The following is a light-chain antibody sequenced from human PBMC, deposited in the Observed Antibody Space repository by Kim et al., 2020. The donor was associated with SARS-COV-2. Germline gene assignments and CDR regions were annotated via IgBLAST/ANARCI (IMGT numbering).Light chain of an antibody. CDR3: QQYHRWPLT. V-gene: IGKV3-15*01. CDR1: QSIRTN. J-gene: IGKJ4*01. Sequence: EIVMTQSPATLSVSPGERATLSCRASQSIRTNLAWYQQKPGQAPRLLIYSASTGATGVPDRVSGSGSGTEFTLTISSLQSEDSAVYYCQQYHRWPLTFGEGTKVDIK. CDR2: SAS.